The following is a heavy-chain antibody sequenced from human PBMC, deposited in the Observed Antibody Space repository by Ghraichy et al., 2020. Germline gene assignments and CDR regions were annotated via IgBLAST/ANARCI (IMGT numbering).Heavy chain of an antibody. J-gene: IGHJ5*02. Sequence: SETLSLTCTVSGGSISSSSYYWGWIRQPPGKGLEWIGSIYYSGSTYYNPSLKSRVTISVDTSKNQFSLKLSSVTAADTAVYYCARHNRGRRYFDPGAEIDPWGQGTLVTVSS. CDR2: IYYSGST. V-gene: IGHV4-39*01. CDR1: GGSISSSSYY. CDR3: ARHNRGRRYFDPGAEIDP. D-gene: IGHD3-9*01.